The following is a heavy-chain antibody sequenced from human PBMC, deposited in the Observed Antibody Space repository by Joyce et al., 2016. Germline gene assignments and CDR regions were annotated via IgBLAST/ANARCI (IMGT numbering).Heavy chain of an antibody. CDR3: ARAFGTRTPFYGMDV. J-gene: IGHJ6*02. CDR2: ISHDGGIT. V-gene: IGHV3-30-3*01. Sequence: QAHLVESGGGVVQPGRSLRLSCAASGFTFSDSPMHWVRQAPGGGLEWVAVISHDGGITDYADSLKGRFTISRDNSKNTIFLQMNSLRADDTAVYYCARAFGTRTPFYGMDVWGQGTTVTVSS. CDR1: GFTFSDSP. D-gene: IGHD1-14*01.